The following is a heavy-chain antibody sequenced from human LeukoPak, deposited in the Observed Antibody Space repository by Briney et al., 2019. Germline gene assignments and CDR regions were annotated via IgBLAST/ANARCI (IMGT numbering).Heavy chain of an antibody. CDR3: ARDLPGIAPREYNWFDP. Sequence: SQTLSLTCTVSGGSISSGSYYWSWIRQPAGKGLEWIGRIYTSGSTNYNPSLKSRVTISVDTSKNQFSLKLSSVTAADTAVYYCARDLPGIAPREYNWFDPWGQGTLVTVSS. V-gene: IGHV4-61*02. D-gene: IGHD6-13*01. J-gene: IGHJ5*02. CDR2: IYTSGST. CDR1: GGSISSGSYY.